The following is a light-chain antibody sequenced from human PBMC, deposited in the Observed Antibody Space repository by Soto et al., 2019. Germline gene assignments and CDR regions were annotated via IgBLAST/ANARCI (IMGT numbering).Light chain of an antibody. CDR2: EGS. V-gene: IGLV2-23*01. CDR3: FSYAGSSTYV. Sequence: QSALTQPASVSASHGQSITISCTGTSSDIGSYNFVSWYQQHPGKASKLMSYEGSKRSSGISDRFSGSKSGNTASLTISGLQAEDEADYFCFSYAGSSTYVFGTGTKVTVL. J-gene: IGLJ1*01. CDR1: SSDIGSYNF.